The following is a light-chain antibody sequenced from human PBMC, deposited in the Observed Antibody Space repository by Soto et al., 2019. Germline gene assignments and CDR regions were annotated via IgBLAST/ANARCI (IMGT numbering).Light chain of an antibody. J-gene: IGLJ2*01. CDR2: NDN. V-gene: IGLV3-9*01. CDR3: QVWDTSTAL. Sequence: SYELTQPLSVSVALGQTARITCGGSNIGSKNVHWYQQKPGQAPVLVIYNDNSRPSGIPERVSGSNSGSTATLTISRAQAGDEADYYCQVWDTSTALIGGGTKLTV. CDR1: NIGSKN.